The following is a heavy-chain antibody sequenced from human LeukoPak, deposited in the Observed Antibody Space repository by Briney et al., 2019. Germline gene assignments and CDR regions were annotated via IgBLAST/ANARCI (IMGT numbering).Heavy chain of an antibody. Sequence: GGSLRLSCAASGFTFSDYYMSWIRQAPGKGLEWVSYISSSGSTIYYADSVKGRFTISRDNAKNSLYLQMNSLRAEDTAVYYCAREVGSEVTGTTFFLGSAGNWGQGTLVTVSS. CDR3: AREVGSEVTGTTFFLGSAGN. V-gene: IGHV3-11*01. D-gene: IGHD1-7*01. CDR2: ISSSGSTI. J-gene: IGHJ4*02. CDR1: GFTFSDYY.